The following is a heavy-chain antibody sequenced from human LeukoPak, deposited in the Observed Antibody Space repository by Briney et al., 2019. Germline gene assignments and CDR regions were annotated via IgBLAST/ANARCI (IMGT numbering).Heavy chain of an antibody. CDR2: IIPIFGTA. CDR1: GGTFSSYA. Sequence: ASVKVSCKASGGTFSSYAISWVRQAPGQGLEWMGGIIPIFGTANYAQKLQGRVTMTTDTSTSTAYMELRSLRSDDTAVYYCARDMRSYYYDSSGYQDYWGQGTLVTVSS. J-gene: IGHJ4*02. V-gene: IGHV1-69*05. CDR3: ARDMRSYYYDSSGYQDY. D-gene: IGHD3-22*01.